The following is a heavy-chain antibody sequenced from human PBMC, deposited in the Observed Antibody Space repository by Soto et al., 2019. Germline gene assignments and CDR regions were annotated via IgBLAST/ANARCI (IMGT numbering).Heavy chain of an antibody. CDR1: GFTFSSYA. D-gene: IGHD3-9*01. J-gene: IGHJ5*02. Sequence: GGSLILSCAASGFTFSSYAMSWVRQAPGKGLEWVSAISGSGGSTYYADSVKGRFTISRDNSKNTLYLQMNSLRAEDTAVYYCAKDGNPIPYLTGYYRLGWFDPWGQGTLVTVSS. CDR3: AKDGNPIPYLTGYYRLGWFDP. V-gene: IGHV3-23*01. CDR2: ISGSGGST.